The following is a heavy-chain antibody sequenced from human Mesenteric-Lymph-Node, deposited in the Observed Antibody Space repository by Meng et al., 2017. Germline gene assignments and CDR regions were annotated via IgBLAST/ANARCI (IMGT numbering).Heavy chain of an antibody. J-gene: IGHJ4*02. D-gene: IGHD1-26*01. V-gene: IGHV4-34*01. CDR1: GGSFSGYY. CDR2: INHSGST. CDR3: ARGEWRGSYFDY. Sequence: SETLSLTCAVYGGSFSGYYWSWIRQPPGKGLEWIGEINHSGSTNYNPSLKSRVTISVDTSKNQFSLKLSSVTAADTAVYYCARGEWRGSYFDYWSQGTLVTVSS.